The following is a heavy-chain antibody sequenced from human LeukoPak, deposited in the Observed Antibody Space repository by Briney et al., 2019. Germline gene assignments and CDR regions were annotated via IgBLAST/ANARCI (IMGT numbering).Heavy chain of an antibody. CDR2: ISSSSSYI. J-gene: IGHJ4*02. Sequence: GGSLRLSCAASGFTFSSYSMNWVRQAPGKELEWVSSISSSSSYIYYADSVKGRFTISRDNAKNSLYLQMNSLRAEDTAVYYCARDLYDMLPTPDYWGQGTLVTVSS. V-gene: IGHV3-21*01. CDR1: GFTFSSYS. D-gene: IGHD2-8*01. CDR3: ARDLYDMLPTPDY.